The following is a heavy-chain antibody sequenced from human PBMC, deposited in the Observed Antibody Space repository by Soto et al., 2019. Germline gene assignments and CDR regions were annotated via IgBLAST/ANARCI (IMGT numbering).Heavy chain of an antibody. CDR3: ARADCSSTSCYYCYYGMDV. V-gene: IGHV4-61*01. Sequence: SETLSLTCTVSGGSVSSGSYYWSWIRQPPGKGLEWIGYIYYSGSTNYNPSLKSRVTISVDTSKNQFSLKLSSVTAADTAVYYCARADCSSTSCYYCYYGMDVWGQGTTVTVSS. CDR2: IYYSGST. D-gene: IGHD2-2*01. CDR1: GGSVSSGSYY. J-gene: IGHJ6*02.